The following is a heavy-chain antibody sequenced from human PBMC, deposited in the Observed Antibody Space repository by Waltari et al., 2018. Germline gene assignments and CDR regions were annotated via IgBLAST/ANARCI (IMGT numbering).Heavy chain of an antibody. Sequence: QVQLQESGPGLVKPSETLSLTCTVSGGSISGYYWSWIRQPPGEGLEWIGYSHYTGSINYNPSLKSRVTISVDTSKNQFSLKLSSVTAADTAVYYCARDQSREGGGYFDYWGQGTLVTVSS. J-gene: IGHJ4*02. CDR1: GGSISGYY. D-gene: IGHD1-26*01. V-gene: IGHV4-59*01. CDR2: SHYTGSI. CDR3: ARDQSREGGGYFDY.